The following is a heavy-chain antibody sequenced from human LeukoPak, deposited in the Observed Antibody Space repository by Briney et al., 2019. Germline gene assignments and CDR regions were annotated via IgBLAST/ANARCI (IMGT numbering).Heavy chain of an antibody. J-gene: IGHJ4*02. CDR3: AKDHSSGYSDY. CDR1: GFTFSSYG. D-gene: IGHD3-22*01. CDR2: ISGSGGST. V-gene: IGHV3-23*01. Sequence: PGGTLRLSCAASGFTFSSYGMSWVRQAPGKGLEWVSAISGSGGSTYYADSVKGRFTVSRDNSKNTLYLQMNSLRAEDTAVYYCAKDHSSGYSDYWGQGTPVTVSS.